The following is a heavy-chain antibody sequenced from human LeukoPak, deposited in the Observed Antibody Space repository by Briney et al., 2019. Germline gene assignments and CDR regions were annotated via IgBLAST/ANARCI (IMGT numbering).Heavy chain of an antibody. CDR3: ARGGFGVVIPYYFDY. D-gene: IGHD3-3*01. J-gene: IGHJ4*02. CDR1: GYTFTGYY. Sequence: GASVKVSCKASGYTFTGYYMHWVRQAPGQGLEWMGWINPNSGGTNYAQKFQGRVTMTRDTSISTAYMELSRLRSDDTAVYYCARGGFGVVIPYYFDYWGQGTLVTVSS. CDR2: INPNSGGT. V-gene: IGHV1-2*02.